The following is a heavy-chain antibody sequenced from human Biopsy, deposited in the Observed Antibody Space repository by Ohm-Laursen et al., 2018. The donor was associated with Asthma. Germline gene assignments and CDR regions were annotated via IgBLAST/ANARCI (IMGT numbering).Heavy chain of an antibody. D-gene: IGHD3-10*01. J-gene: IGHJ6*02. CDR2: ISVYNGNT. Sequence: SSVNASCKTSGYTFNSAGITWVRQAPGQGLEWMGWISVYNGNTKVAHKVQERVTMITDTSTSTAYMELRSLRSDDTAVYFCARAVDYSHYYGIDVWGQGTTVTVS. CDR3: ARAVDYSHYYGIDV. V-gene: IGHV1-18*01. CDR1: GYTFNSAG.